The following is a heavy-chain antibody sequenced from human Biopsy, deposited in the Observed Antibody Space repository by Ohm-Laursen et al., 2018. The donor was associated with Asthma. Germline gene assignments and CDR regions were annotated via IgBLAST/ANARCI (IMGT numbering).Heavy chain of an antibody. CDR3: ASDFPKDYVRYNFQF. CDR1: GYSLTDLS. V-gene: IGHV1-24*01. J-gene: IGHJ4*02. CDR2: HDHEEGGT. Sequence: SVKVSCKFSGYSLTDLSMHWVRQAPGQGLEWMGGHDHEEGGTVNAWRFQGRVTMTEDTSTDTAYMELSSLSSDNTAVYYCASDFPKDYVRYNFQFWGQGTLVTVSS. D-gene: IGHD4-17*01.